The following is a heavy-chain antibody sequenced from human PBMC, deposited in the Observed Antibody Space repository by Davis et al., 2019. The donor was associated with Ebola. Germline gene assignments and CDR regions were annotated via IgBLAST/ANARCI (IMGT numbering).Heavy chain of an antibody. Sequence: GSLRLSCTVSGGSIRSSSHYWGWIRQPPGKGLEWMGNIFRTGATSYNPSLKSRVTISLDTSKNHFSLKLSSVTAADTAVYYCARQSSSSWGDYWGQGTLVTVSS. CDR3: ARQSSSSWGDY. CDR1: GGSIRSSSHY. D-gene: IGHD6-6*01. CDR2: IFRTGAT. J-gene: IGHJ4*02. V-gene: IGHV4-39*01.